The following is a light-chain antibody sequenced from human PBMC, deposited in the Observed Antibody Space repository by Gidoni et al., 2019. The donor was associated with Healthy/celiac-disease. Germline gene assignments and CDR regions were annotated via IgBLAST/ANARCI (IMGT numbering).Light chain of an antibody. J-gene: IGKJ2*01. CDR3: QQYSSSYT. V-gene: IGKV3-20*01. Sequence: EIVLTQSPGTLSLSPGERDTLSCRASQSVSSSYLAWYQQKPGQATRLLIYGASSRATGIPDRFSGSGSGTDFTLTISRLEPEDFAVYYCQQYSSSYTFGQGTKLEIK. CDR2: GAS. CDR1: QSVSSSY.